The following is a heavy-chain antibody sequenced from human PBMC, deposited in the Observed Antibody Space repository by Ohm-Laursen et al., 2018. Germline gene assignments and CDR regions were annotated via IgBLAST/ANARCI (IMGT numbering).Heavy chain of an antibody. D-gene: IGHD2-15*01. Sequence: SLRLSCSAFGFSFSTYWMSWVRQAPGKGLEWVANIKQDGSEKYYLDSVKGRYTISRDNTKNSFYLQMNSLRAEDTAVYYFASDVLLSRDYWGQGTLVTVSS. CDR2: IKQDGSEK. V-gene: IGHV3-7*01. CDR1: GFSFSTYW. J-gene: IGHJ4*02. CDR3: ASDVLLSRDY.